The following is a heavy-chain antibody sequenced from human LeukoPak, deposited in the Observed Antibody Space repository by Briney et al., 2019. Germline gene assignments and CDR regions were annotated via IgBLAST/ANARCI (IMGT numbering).Heavy chain of an antibody. CDR3: AIPDRRWSGYYTLVY. V-gene: IGHV1-8*01. CDR1: GYTFTSYD. J-gene: IGHJ4*02. D-gene: IGHD3-3*01. CDR2: MSPNNVHT. Sequence: ASVTVSRKDSGYTFTSYDINWVRQAPGQGLEWMGWMSPNNVHTGYAQKSQGRVTMTKNPSIRTAYIDLSSLRSDDSAVYYCAIPDRRWSGYYTLVYWGQGALVTVSS.